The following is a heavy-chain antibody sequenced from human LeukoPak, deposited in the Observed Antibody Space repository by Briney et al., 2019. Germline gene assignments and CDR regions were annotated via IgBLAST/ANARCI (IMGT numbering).Heavy chain of an antibody. Sequence: PSETLSLTCTVSGGSISSSSYYWGWIRQPPGKGLVWIGSFYYSGSTYYNPSLKSRVTISVDTSKNQFSLKLSSVTAADTAVYYCARRGGSYRYFDYWGQGTLVTVSS. V-gene: IGHV4-39*01. CDR3: ARRGGSYRYFDY. D-gene: IGHD3-16*02. CDR1: GGSISSSSYY. J-gene: IGHJ4*02. CDR2: FYYSGST.